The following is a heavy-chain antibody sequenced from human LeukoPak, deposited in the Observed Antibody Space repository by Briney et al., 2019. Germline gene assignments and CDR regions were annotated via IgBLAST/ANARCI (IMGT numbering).Heavy chain of an antibody. V-gene: IGHV1-24*01. Sequence: ASVKVSCKVSGYTLTELSMHWVRQAPGKGLEWMGGFDPEDGETIYAQKFQGRVTMTEDTSTDTAYMELSSLRSEDTAVYYCATGRSGYSNYCYGMDVWGQGTTVTVSS. CDR1: GYTLTELS. J-gene: IGHJ6*02. CDR3: ATGRSGYSNYCYGMDV. CDR2: FDPEDGET. D-gene: IGHD3-22*01.